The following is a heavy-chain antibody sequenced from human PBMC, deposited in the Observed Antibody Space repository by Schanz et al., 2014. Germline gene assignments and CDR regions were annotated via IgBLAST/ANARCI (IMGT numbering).Heavy chain of an antibody. CDR2: IWYDENNK. V-gene: IGHV3-33*01. D-gene: IGHD3-9*01. J-gene: IGHJ4*02. CDR1: GFTFSSYG. CDR3: ARDSRPNYDFLTAYYSIDY. Sequence: QVQLVESGGGVVQFGRSLRLSCVASGFTFSSYGMHWVRQAPGKGLEWVAVIWYDENNKYYADSVKGRFTMSRDNSKNTLYLQMNSLRAEDTAVYYCARDSRPNYDFLTAYYSIDYWGRGTLVTVSS.